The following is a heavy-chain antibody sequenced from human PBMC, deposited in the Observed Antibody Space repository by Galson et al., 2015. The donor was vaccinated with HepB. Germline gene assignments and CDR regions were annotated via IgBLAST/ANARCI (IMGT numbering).Heavy chain of an antibody. CDR3: ARDISPDTAMVLDY. CDR2: INPSGGST. V-gene: IGHV1-46*01. Sequence: SVKVSCKASGSTFTSHYMHWVRQAPGQGLEWMGIINPSGGSTSYAQKFQGRVTMTRDASTSTVYMELSSLRSEDTAVYYCARDISPDTAMVLDYWGQGTLVTVSS. J-gene: IGHJ4*02. D-gene: IGHD5-18*01. CDR1: GSTFTSHY.